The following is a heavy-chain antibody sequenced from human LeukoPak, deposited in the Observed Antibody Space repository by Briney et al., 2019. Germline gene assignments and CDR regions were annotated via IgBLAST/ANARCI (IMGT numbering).Heavy chain of an antibody. V-gene: IGHV4-59*01. CDR1: GGSIGSYY. Sequence: SETLSLTCTVSGGSIGSYYWNWIRQAPGKGLEWIGYIHYSGSTNHNSSLKSRATISVDTSKNQYSLKLSSVTAADTAVYYCARDGVAGGFDYWGQGTLVTVSS. J-gene: IGHJ4*02. D-gene: IGHD6-19*01. CDR2: IHYSGST. CDR3: ARDGVAGGFDY.